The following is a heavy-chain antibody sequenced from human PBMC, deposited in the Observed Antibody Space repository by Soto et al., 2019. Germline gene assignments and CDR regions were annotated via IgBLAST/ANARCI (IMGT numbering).Heavy chain of an antibody. CDR1: GFTFGDYA. J-gene: IGHJ4*02. Sequence: GGSLRLSCTASGFTFGDYAMSWFRQAPGKGLEWVGFIRSKAYGGTTEYAASVKGRFTMSRDDSKSIAYLQMNSLKTEDTAVYYCTRRGSPTYYDFSRPNWGQGTLVTVSS. CDR3: TRRGSPTYYDFSRPN. CDR2: IRSKAYGGTT. V-gene: IGHV3-49*03. D-gene: IGHD3-3*01.